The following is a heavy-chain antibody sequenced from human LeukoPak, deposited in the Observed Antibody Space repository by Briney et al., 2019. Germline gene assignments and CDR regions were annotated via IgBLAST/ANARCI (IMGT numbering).Heavy chain of an antibody. J-gene: IGHJ4*02. Sequence: SETLSLTCAVYGVSISSDNWWTWVRQPPGKGLEWIGETHRSGDTKYNPSLNGRVTISMDNSKNQLSLNLISVTAADTAIYFCATRHHSRTYMVPLDSWGQETLVTVSS. D-gene: IGHD3-10*01. V-gene: IGHV4/OR15-8*02. CDR1: GVSISSDNW. CDR2: THRSGDT. CDR3: ATRHHSRTYMVPLDS.